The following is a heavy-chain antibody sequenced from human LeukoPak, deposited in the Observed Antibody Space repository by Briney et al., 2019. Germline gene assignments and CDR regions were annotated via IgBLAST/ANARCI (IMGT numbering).Heavy chain of an antibody. D-gene: IGHD4-23*01. CDR3: ARDDYGGNFNYYYYGMDV. Sequence: PGGSLRLSCAASGFTFSTFAMHWVRQAPGEGLEWVAVISNDRSKKYYADSVKGRFTISRDNSKDTLYLQMNSLRAEDTAVYYCARDDYGGNFNYYYYGMDVWGQGTTVTVSS. V-gene: IGHV3-30*07. CDR1: GFTFSTFA. CDR2: ISNDRSKK. J-gene: IGHJ6*02.